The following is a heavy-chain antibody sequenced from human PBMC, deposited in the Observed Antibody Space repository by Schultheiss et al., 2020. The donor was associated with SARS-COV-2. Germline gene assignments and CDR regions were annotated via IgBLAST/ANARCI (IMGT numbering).Heavy chain of an antibody. D-gene: IGHD2-2*01. J-gene: IGHJ4*02. V-gene: IGHV4-34*01. CDR3: ARYCSSTSCPSGARDY. CDR1: GGSFSGYY. Sequence: LSLTCAVYGGSFSGYYWSWIRQPPGKGLEWIGEINHSGSTNYNPSLKSRVTISVDTSKNQFSLKLSSVTAADTAVYYCARYCSSTSCPSGARDYWGQGTLVTVSS. CDR2: INHSGST.